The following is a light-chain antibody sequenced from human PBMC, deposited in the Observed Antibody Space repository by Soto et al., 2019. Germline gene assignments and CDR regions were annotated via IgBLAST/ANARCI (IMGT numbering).Light chain of an antibody. J-gene: IGLJ2*01. CDR2: STN. CDR1: PGSVSTNYY. CDR3: VLYLGSGISA. Sequence: QAVVTQEPSFSVSPGGTVTLTCGLSPGSVSTNYYPSWYQQTPGQAPRTLIYSTNSLSSGVPDRFSGSILGNKAALTITGAQADDESDYYWVLYLGSGISAFGGGTQLTVL. V-gene: IGLV8-61*01.